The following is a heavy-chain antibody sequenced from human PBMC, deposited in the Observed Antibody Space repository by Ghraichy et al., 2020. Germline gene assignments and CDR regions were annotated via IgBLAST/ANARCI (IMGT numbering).Heavy chain of an antibody. D-gene: IGHD1-7*01. Sequence: GSLRLSCTVSGGSISSSSYYWGWIRQPPGKGLEWIGSIYYSGSTYYNPSLKSRVTISVDTSKNQFSLKLSSVTAADTAVYYCAREQKELELSYWGQGTLVTVSS. J-gene: IGHJ4*02. CDR2: IYYSGST. V-gene: IGHV4-39*07. CDR3: AREQKELELSY. CDR1: GGSISSSSYY.